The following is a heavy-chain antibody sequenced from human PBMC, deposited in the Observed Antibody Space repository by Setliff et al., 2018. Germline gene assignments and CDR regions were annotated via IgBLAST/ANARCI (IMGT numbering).Heavy chain of an antibody. CDR3: ARQAVAGNDAFDI. J-gene: IGHJ3*02. Sequence: GESLKISCKASGYTFRNYWIAWVRQMPGKGLEWMGIIYPGDSDTRYSPSFQGQVTISADKSISTAYLQWSSLKASDTAMYYCARQAVAGNDAFDIWGQGTMVTVSS. D-gene: IGHD6-19*01. V-gene: IGHV5-51*01. CDR2: IYPGDSDT. CDR1: GYTFRNYW.